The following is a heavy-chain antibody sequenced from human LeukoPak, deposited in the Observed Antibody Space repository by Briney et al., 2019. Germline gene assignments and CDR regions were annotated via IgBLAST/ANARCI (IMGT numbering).Heavy chain of an antibody. Sequence: GGSLRLSCAASGFTFSSYAMSWVRQAPGKGLEWVSAISGSGGSTYYADSVKSRFTISRDNSKNTLYLQMNSLRAEDTAVYYCAKSPARYYYDSSGYWRDYWGQGTLVTVSS. D-gene: IGHD3-22*01. CDR3: AKSPARYYYDSSGYWRDY. CDR1: GFTFSSYA. J-gene: IGHJ4*02. V-gene: IGHV3-23*01. CDR2: ISGSGGST.